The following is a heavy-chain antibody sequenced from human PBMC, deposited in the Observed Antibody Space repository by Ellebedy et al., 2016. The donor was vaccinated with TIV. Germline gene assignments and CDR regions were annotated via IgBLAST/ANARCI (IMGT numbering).Heavy chain of an antibody. CDR3: ARVRGATETEYYFDY. Sequence: GSLRLXCTVSGGSISSYYWSWIRQPPGKGLEWIGYIYYSGSTNYNPSPKSRVTISVDTSKNQFSLKLSSVSAADTAVYYCARVRGATETEYYFDYWGQGTLVTVSS. CDR1: GGSISSYY. D-gene: IGHD3-10*01. V-gene: IGHV4-59*01. J-gene: IGHJ4*02. CDR2: IYYSGST.